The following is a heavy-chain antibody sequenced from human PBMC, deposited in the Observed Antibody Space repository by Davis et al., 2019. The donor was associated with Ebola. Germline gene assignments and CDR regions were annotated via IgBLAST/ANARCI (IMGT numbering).Heavy chain of an antibody. D-gene: IGHD3/OR15-3a*01. V-gene: IGHV6-1*01. CDR3: ARGWLRTGFDY. CDR2: TYYTSKWHN. Sequence: PSETLSLTCAISGDSVFGKNGAWNWIRQSPSRGLEWLGRTYYTSKWHNDYGESVKSRITINPDTSTNQFSLHLNSVTPGDTAVYYCARGWLRTGFDYWGQGTLVTVSS. J-gene: IGHJ4*02. CDR1: GDSVFGKNGA.